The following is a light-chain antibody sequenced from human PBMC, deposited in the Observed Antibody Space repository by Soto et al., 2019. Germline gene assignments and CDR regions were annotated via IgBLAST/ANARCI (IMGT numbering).Light chain of an antibody. CDR1: QSITTW. CDR3: QQYNDYQYT. J-gene: IGKJ2*01. CDR2: KVT. V-gene: IGKV1-5*03. Sequence: DIQMTQSPSTLSASVGDRVTITCRASQSITTWLAWYQQKPGKAPKLLIYKVTNLQSGVPSRFSGSGSGTEFSLTISSLQPEDFAIYYCQQYNDYQYTFGQGTKLDIK.